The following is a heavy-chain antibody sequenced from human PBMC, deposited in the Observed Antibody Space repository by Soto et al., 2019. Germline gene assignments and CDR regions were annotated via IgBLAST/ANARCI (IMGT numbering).Heavy chain of an antibody. J-gene: IGHJ4*02. Sequence: QVHLVQSGAEVREPGASVKVSCKTSGYTFTAYYIHWVRQAPGQGLEWMGWVNPKSGGTEFSRKFRGRVTMTSDTSSSTAYMGVGRLTSDDTAVYYCARSGEGWQQLGNWGQGNLVTVSS. D-gene: IGHD3-16*01. CDR3: ARSGEGWQQLGN. CDR1: GYTFTAYY. CDR2: VNPKSGGT. V-gene: IGHV1-2*02.